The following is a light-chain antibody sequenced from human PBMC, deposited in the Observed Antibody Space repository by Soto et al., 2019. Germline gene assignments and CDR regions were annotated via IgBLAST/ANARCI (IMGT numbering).Light chain of an antibody. CDR2: EVS. V-gene: IGLV2-14*01. CDR3: SSYTSSSTLGV. CDR1: SSDVGGYNY. Sequence: QSVLTRPASVSGSPGQSITISCTGTSSDVGGYNYVSWYQQHPGKAPKLMIYEVSTRPSGVSNRFSGSKSGNTASLTISGLQAEDEADYYCSSYTSSSTLGVFGTGTKVTVL. J-gene: IGLJ1*01.